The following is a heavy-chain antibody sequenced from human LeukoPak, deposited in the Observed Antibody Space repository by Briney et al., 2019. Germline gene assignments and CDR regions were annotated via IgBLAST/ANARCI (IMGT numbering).Heavy chain of an antibody. CDR1: GFTFSSYE. D-gene: IGHD2-2*01. J-gene: IGHJ4*02. CDR2: ISSSGSTI. V-gene: IGHV3-48*03. CDR3: ARTRVPAAPFDY. Sequence: AGGSLRLSCAASGFTFSSYEMNWVRQAPGKGLEWVSYISSSGSTIYYADSVKGRFTISRDNAKNSLYLQMNSLRAEDTALYYCARTRVPAAPFDYWGQGTLVTVSS.